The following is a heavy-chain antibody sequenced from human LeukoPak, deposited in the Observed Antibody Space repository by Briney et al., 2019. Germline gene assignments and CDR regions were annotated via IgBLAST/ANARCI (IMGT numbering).Heavy chain of an antibody. V-gene: IGHV4-4*02. CDR2: IYRSEDS. CDR1: GGSISSSDW. Sequence: SETLSLTCAVSGGSISSSDWWSWVRQPPGRGLEWIGYIYRSEDSNYNPSLKSRVTMSVDKSKNQFSLRLSSVTAADTAVYYCAKQSGSLYYYGMDVWGQGTTVTVSS. D-gene: IGHD1-26*01. J-gene: IGHJ6*02. CDR3: AKQSGSLYYYGMDV.